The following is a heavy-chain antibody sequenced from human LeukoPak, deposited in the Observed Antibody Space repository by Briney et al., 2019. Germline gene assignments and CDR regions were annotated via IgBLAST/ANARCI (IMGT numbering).Heavy chain of an antibody. Sequence: SVKVSCKASGGTFSSYTISWVRQAPGQGLEWMGGIIPIFGTANYAQKFQGRVTITADESTSTAYMELSSLRSEDTAVYYCARARTMVRGVLDPWGQGTLVTVSS. D-gene: IGHD3-10*01. J-gene: IGHJ5*02. CDR3: ARARTMVRGVLDP. V-gene: IGHV1-69*13. CDR1: GGTFSSYT. CDR2: IIPIFGTA.